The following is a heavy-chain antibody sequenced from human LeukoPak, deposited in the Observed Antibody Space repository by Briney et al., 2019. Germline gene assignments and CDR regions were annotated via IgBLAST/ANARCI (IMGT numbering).Heavy chain of an antibody. CDR1: GFTFDDYG. CDR3: AREVTRPYYFDY. J-gene: IGHJ4*02. V-gene: IGHV3-20*04. CDR2: INWNGGST. Sequence: GGSLRLSCAASGFTFDDYGMSWVRQAPGKGLEWVSGINWNGGSTGYADSVKGRFTISRDNAKNSLYLQMSSLRAEDTAVYYCAREVTRPYYFDYWGQGTLVTVSS.